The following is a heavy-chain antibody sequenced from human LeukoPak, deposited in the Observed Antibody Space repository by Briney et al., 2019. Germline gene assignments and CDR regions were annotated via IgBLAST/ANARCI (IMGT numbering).Heavy chain of an antibody. Sequence: SETLSLTCAVYGGSFSGYYWSWIRQPPGKGLEWIGEINHSGCTNYNPSLKSRVTISVDTSKNQFSLKLSSVTAADTAVYYCARGLAKYYFDYWGQGTLVTVSS. D-gene: IGHD5-12*01. V-gene: IGHV4-34*01. CDR3: ARGLAKYYFDY. CDR1: GGSFSGYY. CDR2: INHSGCT. J-gene: IGHJ4*02.